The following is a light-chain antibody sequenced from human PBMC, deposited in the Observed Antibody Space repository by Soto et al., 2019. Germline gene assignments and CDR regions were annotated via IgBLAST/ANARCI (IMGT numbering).Light chain of an antibody. Sequence: QSVLTQPPSVSGAPGQRVTISCTGSSSNIGAGYDVHWYQQLPGTAPKLLIYGNSNRPSGVPDRFSGSKSGTSASLPITGLQAEDEADYYCQSYDSSLSGLFGGGTKLTVL. CDR1: SSNIGAGYD. CDR3: QSYDSSLSGL. J-gene: IGLJ2*01. CDR2: GNS. V-gene: IGLV1-40*01.